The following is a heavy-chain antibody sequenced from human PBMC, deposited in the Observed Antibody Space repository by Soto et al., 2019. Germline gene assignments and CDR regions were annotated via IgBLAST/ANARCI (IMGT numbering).Heavy chain of an antibody. Sequence: QITLKESGPTLVKPTQTLTLTCTVSGFSLMTNGVGVGWFRQPPGKPLEWLALIYRDDDKRYRPSLKTRVTSTKDSSKNHGFLTMPNMEPVDTGTYYCAHTAHRGPYWERFKYLGQGTLVTVSS. V-gene: IGHV2-5*02. D-gene: IGHD1-26*01. CDR1: GFSLMTNGVG. CDR3: AHTAHRGPYWERFKY. CDR2: IYRDDDK. J-gene: IGHJ4*02.